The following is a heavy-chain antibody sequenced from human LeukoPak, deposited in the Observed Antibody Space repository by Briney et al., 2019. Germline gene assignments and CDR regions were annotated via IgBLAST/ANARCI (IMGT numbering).Heavy chain of an antibody. D-gene: IGHD1-26*01. V-gene: IGHV3-7*01. CDR3: ARGSLSSGSYLNY. CDR1: GFTFSTYW. CDR2: IKQDESEK. Sequence: GGSLRLSCAVSGFTFSTYWMSWVRQAPGKGLEWVANIKQDESEKYYVDSVKGRFTISRDNAKNSLYLQMNSLRVEDTAVYYCARGSLSSGSYLNYWGQGTLATVSS. J-gene: IGHJ4*02.